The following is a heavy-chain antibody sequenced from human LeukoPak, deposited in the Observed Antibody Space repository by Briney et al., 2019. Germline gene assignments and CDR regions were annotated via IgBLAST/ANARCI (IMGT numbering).Heavy chain of an antibody. J-gene: IGHJ4*02. CDR2: MNPNSGNT. Sequence: ASVKVSCKASGYTFTSYDINWVRQATGQGLEWMGWMNPNSGNTGYAQKFQGRVTMTRNTSISTAYMELSSLRSEDTAVYYCARGITMVRGVIMWYWGQGTLVTVSS. V-gene: IGHV1-8*01. CDR3: ARGITMVRGVIMWY. D-gene: IGHD3-10*01. CDR1: GYTFTSYD.